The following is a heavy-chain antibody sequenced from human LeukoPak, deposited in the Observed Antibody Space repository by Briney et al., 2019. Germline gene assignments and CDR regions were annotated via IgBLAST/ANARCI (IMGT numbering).Heavy chain of an antibody. CDR3: AREDSYGAPDY. D-gene: IGHD5-18*01. CDR1: GYTFTSYG. V-gene: IGHV3-7*03. J-gene: IGHJ4*02. Sequence: ASVKVSCKASGYTFTSYGISWVRQAPGKGLEWVANIKQDGSEKYYVDSVKGRFTISRDNAKNSLYLQMNSLRAEDTAVYYCAREDSYGAPDYWGQGTLVTVSS. CDR2: IKQDGSEK.